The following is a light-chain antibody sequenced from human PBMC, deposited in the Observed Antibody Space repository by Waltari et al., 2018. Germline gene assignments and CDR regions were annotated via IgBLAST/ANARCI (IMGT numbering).Light chain of an antibody. CDR1: QTVRSRY. Sequence: EVVLTQSPATLSLSPGERATLSCGASQTVRSRYLAWYQQKPGLAPRRVIYDASSRAPGIPDRFSGGGSGTDFTLTISGLEPEDFAVYYCQQYGSSPKTFGPGTTVEVK. CDR3: QQYGSSPKT. CDR2: DAS. J-gene: IGKJ1*01. V-gene: IGKV3D-20*01.